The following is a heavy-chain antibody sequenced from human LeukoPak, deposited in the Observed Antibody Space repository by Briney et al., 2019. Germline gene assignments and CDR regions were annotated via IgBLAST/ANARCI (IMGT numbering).Heavy chain of an antibody. CDR1: GSSIISSNYY. Sequence: PSETLSLTCSVSGSSIISSNYYWGWIRQPPGKGLEWIGSIYQSGSGSSYYNPSLKSRVTISGDTSKNQFFLRLSSVTAADTAVYYCASTLRFLPYRRFDYWGQGTLVTVPS. CDR3: ASTLRFLPYRRFDY. V-gene: IGHV4-39*01. J-gene: IGHJ4*02. D-gene: IGHD3-3*01. CDR2: IYQSGSGSS.